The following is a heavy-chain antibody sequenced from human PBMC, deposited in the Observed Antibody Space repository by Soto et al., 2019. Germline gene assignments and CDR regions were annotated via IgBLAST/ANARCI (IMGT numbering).Heavy chain of an antibody. D-gene: IGHD2-15*01. CDR1: GGSFSNYV. J-gene: IGHJ5*02. CDR3: ARDLGGCSAGSCRYNWLDP. V-gene: IGHV1-69*13. CDR2: IIPMYGTA. Sequence: GASVKVSCKASGGSFSNYVISWVRQAPGQGLEWMGGIIPMYGTANYAQKFQDRVTITADESTSTAYMELSSLRSEDTAVYYCARDLGGCSAGSCRYNWLDPWG.